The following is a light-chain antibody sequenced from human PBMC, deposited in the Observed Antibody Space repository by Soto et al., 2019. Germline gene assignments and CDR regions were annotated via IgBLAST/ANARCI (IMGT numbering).Light chain of an antibody. V-gene: IGLV2-14*01. CDR1: SSDVGGYNY. Sequence: QSALTQPASVSGSPGQSITISCTGTSSDVGGYNYVSWYQQHPVKAPKLMIYDVRNRASEVSNRFSGSKSGNTASLTISGLQDEDEADYSGSSYTSSSTLLYVFGTGTKLTVL. CDR2: DVR. CDR3: SSYTSSSTLLYV. J-gene: IGLJ1*01.